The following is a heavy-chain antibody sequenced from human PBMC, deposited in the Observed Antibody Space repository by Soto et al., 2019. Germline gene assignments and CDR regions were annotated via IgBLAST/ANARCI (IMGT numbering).Heavy chain of an antibody. V-gene: IGHV3-13*01. CDR3: SATYGSGSYWGDDAFDI. D-gene: IGHD3-10*01. Sequence: AGGSLRLSCAASGFTFSSYDMHWVRQATGKGLEWVSAIGTAGDTYYPGSVKGRFTISRENAKNSLYLQMNSLRAEDTAVYYCSATYGSGSYWGDDAFDIWGQGTMVTVSS. CDR2: IGTAGDT. CDR1: GFTFSSYD. J-gene: IGHJ3*02.